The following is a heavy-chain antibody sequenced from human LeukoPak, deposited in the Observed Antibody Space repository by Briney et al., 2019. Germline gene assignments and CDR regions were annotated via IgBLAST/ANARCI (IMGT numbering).Heavy chain of an antibody. CDR2: IGTYGGDT. CDR1: TSR. Sequence: ASVKVSCKATSRISWVRQAPGQGLEWMGWIGTYGGDTYYAQKFQGRITVTTDTSTSTVYMELRNLRSDDTAVYYCTRDLWNFYDDSGYNRDFDSWGQGTLVTVSS. CDR3: TRDLWNFYDDSGYNRDFDS. J-gene: IGHJ5*01. V-gene: IGHV1-18*01. D-gene: IGHD3-22*01.